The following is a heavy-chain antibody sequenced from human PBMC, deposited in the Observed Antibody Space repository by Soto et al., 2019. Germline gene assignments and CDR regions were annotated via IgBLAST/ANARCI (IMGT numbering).Heavy chain of an antibody. CDR2: ISGSGGGT. CDR1: GFIFSSYA. CDR3: AKGVPPYGSWSYYPFDY. V-gene: IGHV3-23*01. J-gene: IGHJ4*02. Sequence: GGSLRLSCAASGFIFSSYAMNWVRQAPGKGLEWVSGISGSGGGTNYAYSVKGRFTIARDNFENTLYLQMNSLRAEDTAFYYCAKGVPPYGSWSYYPFDYWGQGTLVTVSS. D-gene: IGHD3-10*01.